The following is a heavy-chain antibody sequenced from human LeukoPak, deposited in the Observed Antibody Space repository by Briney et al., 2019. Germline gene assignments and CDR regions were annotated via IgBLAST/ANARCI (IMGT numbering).Heavy chain of an antibody. V-gene: IGHV3-21*01. CDR1: GFTFSSYS. J-gene: IGHJ4*02. Sequence: TTGGSLRLSCAASGFTFSSYSMNWVRQAPGKGLEWVSSISSSSSYIYYADSVKGRFTISRDNAKNTLYLQMNSLRAEDTAVYYCARDMVAGGPDYWGQGTLVTVSS. CDR3: ARDMVAGGPDY. D-gene: IGHD6-19*01. CDR2: ISSSSSYI.